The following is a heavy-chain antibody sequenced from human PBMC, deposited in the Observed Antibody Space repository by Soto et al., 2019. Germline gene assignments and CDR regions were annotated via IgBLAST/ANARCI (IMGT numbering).Heavy chain of an antibody. CDR2: ISYTSTTI. CDR1: GLTFSTDE. CDR3: VREGGSLAFDS. V-gene: IGHV3-48*03. J-gene: IGHJ4*02. Sequence: EVQLVASGGDLVPPGGSLRLSCAVSGLTFSTDEMNWVRQAPGKGLEWLAYISYTSTTIKYADSVKGRFAVSRDNAKKSLYLQMNNLRVEDTAIYYCVREGGSLAFDSWGRGTLVTVSS. D-gene: IGHD1-1*01.